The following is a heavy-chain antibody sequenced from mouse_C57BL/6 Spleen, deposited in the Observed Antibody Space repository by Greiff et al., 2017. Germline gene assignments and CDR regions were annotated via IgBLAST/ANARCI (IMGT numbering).Heavy chain of an antibody. Sequence: QVQLKESGAELVKPGASVKMSCKASGYTFTTYPIEWMKQNHGKSLEWIGNFHPYNDDTKYNEKFKGKATLTVEKSSSTVYLELSRLTSDDSAVYYWARSYDYGGPMDYWGQGTSVTVSS. CDR1: GYTFTTYP. D-gene: IGHD2-4*01. V-gene: IGHV1-47*01. CDR3: ARSYDYGGPMDY. CDR2: FHPYNDDT. J-gene: IGHJ4*01.